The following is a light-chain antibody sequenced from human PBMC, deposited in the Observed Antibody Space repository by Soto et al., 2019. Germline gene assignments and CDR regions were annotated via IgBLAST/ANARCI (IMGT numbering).Light chain of an antibody. CDR3: LQYGTSPYT. CDR2: GVS. CDR1: QTVSKTY. Sequence: EIVLTQSPGTLSLSPGERATLSCRASQTVSKTYLAWYQQKPGQSPRLLMYGVSSRATGFPDRFIGSGSGTDFTLTISTLEPDDFAVYDCLQYGTSPYTFGQGTKLEIK. V-gene: IGKV3-20*01. J-gene: IGKJ2*01.